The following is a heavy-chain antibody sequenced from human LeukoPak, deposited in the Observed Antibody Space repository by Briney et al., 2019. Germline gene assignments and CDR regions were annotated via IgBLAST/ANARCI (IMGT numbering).Heavy chain of an antibody. J-gene: IGHJ4*02. CDR1: GFTFGNYW. D-gene: IGHD3-16*01. CDR2: IKQNGDEK. V-gene: IGHV3-7*05. Sequence: GGSLRLSCAASGFTFGNYWMRWVRQAPGKGLEWVATIKQNGDEKYYVDSVKGRFTISRDNAKNSLYLQMNSLRAEDTAVYYCVLDAGGLYDPQSLDYWGQGTLVTVSS. CDR3: VLDAGGLYDPQSLDY.